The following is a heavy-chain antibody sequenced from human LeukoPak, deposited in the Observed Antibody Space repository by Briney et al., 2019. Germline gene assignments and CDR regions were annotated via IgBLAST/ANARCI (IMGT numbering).Heavy chain of an antibody. Sequence: KTSETLSLTCTVSGGSISSYYWSWIRQPPGKGLEWIGYIYYSGSTNYNPSLKSRVTISVDTSKNQFSLKLSSVTAADTAVYYCAREGYSYGNFDYWGQGTLVTVSS. V-gene: IGHV4-59*01. CDR3: AREGYSYGNFDY. CDR1: GGSISSYY. CDR2: IYYSGST. D-gene: IGHD5-18*01. J-gene: IGHJ4*02.